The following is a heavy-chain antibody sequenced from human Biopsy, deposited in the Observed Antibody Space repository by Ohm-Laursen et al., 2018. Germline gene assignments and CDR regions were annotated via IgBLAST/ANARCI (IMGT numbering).Heavy chain of an antibody. V-gene: IGHV4-4*09. CDR3: ARDYDTSGYYYVS. CDR1: GVSITAYY. D-gene: IGHD3-22*01. CDR2: IHHSGST. Sequence: GTLSLTWIVSGVSITAYYWSWIRQPPGKGLECIGNIHHSGSTNYNPSLKSRLTISVDTSKNQFSLKLSSVTAADTAVYYCARDYDTSGYYYVSWGQGTLVTVSS. J-gene: IGHJ5*02.